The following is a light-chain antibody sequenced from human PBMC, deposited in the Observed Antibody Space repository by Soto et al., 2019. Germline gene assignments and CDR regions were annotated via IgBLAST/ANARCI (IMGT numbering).Light chain of an antibody. CDR1: QSIGNY. CDR3: QQSYSSPWT. J-gene: IGKJ1*01. V-gene: IGKV1-39*01. CDR2: ATS. Sequence: DIQMAQSPSSLSASIGYIFTITCRAGQSIGNYLNWYQQKPGKAPNLLIYATSSLQSGVPSRFSGSGSGTEFTLTISSLQREDFAIYYCQQSYSSPWTFGQGTKVDIK.